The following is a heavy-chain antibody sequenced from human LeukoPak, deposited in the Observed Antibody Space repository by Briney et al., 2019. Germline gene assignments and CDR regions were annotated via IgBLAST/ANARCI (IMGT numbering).Heavy chain of an antibody. D-gene: IGHD2-2*01. CDR3: ARVGPLVVPAGGFDY. V-gene: IGHV3-7*01. CDR2: IKQDGSEK. Sequence: GGSLRLSCAASGFTFSSYSMNWVRQAPGKGLEWVANIKQDGSEKYYVDSVKGRFTISRDNAKNSLYLQMNSLRAEDTAVYYCARVGPLVVPAGGFDYWGQGTLVTVSS. CDR1: GFTFSSYS. J-gene: IGHJ4*02.